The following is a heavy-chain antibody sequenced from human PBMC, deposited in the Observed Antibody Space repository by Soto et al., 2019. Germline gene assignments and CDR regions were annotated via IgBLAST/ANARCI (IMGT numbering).Heavy chain of an antibody. D-gene: IGHD1-26*01. V-gene: IGHV3-23*01. CDR3: AKDPPGELLPTCFDP. CDR2: ISGSGDST. Sequence: EVQLLESGGGLVQPGGSLRLSCAASGFTFSSYAMNWVRQAPGKGLEWVSAISGSGDSTYYVDSVKGRFTISRDNSNNTLYLQMNSLRAEDTAVYYCAKDPPGELLPTCFDPWGQGTLVTVSS. CDR1: GFTFSSYA. J-gene: IGHJ5*02.